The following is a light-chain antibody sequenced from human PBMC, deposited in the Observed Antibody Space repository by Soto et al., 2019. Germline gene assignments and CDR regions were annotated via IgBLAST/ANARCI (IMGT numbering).Light chain of an antibody. V-gene: IGLV2-14*03. CDR1: SSDIGAYNH. Sequence: QSALTQPASVSGSPGQSITISCTGTSSDIGAYNHVSWYQQHPGEAPKVMIYDVSYRPSGVSSRFSGSRSGYTASLTISGLQAEDEAHYYCSSHASRSTLIFGGGTKVTVL. CDR2: DVS. CDR3: SSHASRSTLI. J-gene: IGLJ2*01.